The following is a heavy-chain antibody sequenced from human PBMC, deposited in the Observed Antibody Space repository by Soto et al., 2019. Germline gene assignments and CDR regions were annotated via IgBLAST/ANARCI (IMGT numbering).Heavy chain of an antibody. CDR3: EKVRATIFGVVWKYGMDV. CDR1: GFTFRSYA. CDR2: ISESGGKT. D-gene: IGHD3-3*01. Sequence: EGQLLESGGGLVQPGGSLRLSCVASGFTFRSYAMAWVRQAPGKGLEWGSGISESGGKTNYAESVRGRFSISRDNSRNTLSRLMNNVTAEDTAIYYCEKVRATIFGVVWKYGMDVWGKGTTVSVSS. V-gene: IGHV3-23*01. J-gene: IGHJ6*04.